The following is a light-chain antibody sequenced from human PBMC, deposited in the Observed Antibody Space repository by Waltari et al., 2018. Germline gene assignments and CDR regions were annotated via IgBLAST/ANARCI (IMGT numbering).Light chain of an antibody. V-gene: IGLV1-44*01. CDR2: RND. CDR3: AAWDDTLNGRWE. J-gene: IGLJ3*02. Sequence: QSVLTQPPSASATPGPRLPISCSGTSSNTGSNIVTWSQQVPGTTPKLLIYRNDQRPSGVPDRFSGSKSGTSASLAISGLRSEDEADYYCAAWDDTLNGRWEFGGGTKLTVL. CDR1: SSNTGSNI.